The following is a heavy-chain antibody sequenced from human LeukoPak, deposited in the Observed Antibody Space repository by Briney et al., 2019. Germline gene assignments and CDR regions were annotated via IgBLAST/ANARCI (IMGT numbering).Heavy chain of an antibody. D-gene: IGHD2-15*01. CDR2: IIPIFGTA. CDR1: GGTFSSCA. CDR3: ASTLGYCSGGSCSHWFDP. J-gene: IGHJ5*02. V-gene: IGHV1-69*13. Sequence: ASVKVSCKASGGTFSSCAISWVRQAPGQGLEWMGGIIPIFGTANYAQKFQGRATITADESTSTAYMELSSLRSEDTAVYYCASTLGYCSGGSCSHWFDPWGQGTLVTVSS.